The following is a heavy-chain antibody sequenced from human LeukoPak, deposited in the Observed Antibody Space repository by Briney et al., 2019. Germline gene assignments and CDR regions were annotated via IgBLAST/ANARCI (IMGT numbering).Heavy chain of an antibody. CDR1: GFTFSSYW. CDR2: IKQDGSEK. J-gene: IGHJ6*03. V-gene: IGHV3-7*01. CDR3: ARKTYYYDSSGYYPYYYYYYYMDV. Sequence: GGSLRLSCAASGFTFSSYWMSWVRQAPGKGLEWVANIKQDGSEKYYVDSVKGRFTISRDNAKNSLYLQLNSLRAEDTAVYYCARKTYYYDSSGYYPYYYYYYYMDVWGKGTTVTVSS. D-gene: IGHD3-22*01.